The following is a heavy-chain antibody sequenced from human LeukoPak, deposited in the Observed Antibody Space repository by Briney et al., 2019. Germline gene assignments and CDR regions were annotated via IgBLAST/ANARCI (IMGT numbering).Heavy chain of an antibody. CDR1: GFTFSSYA. V-gene: IGHV3-30-3*01. Sequence: GGSLRLSCAASGFTFSSYAMHWVRQAPGKGLEWVAVISYDGSNKYYADSVKGRFTISRDNSKNTLYLQMNSLRSEDTAVYYCAREKRGRGGSSLDYWGQGTLVTVSS. J-gene: IGHJ4*02. CDR2: ISYDGSNK. D-gene: IGHD6-13*01. CDR3: AREKRGRGGSSLDY.